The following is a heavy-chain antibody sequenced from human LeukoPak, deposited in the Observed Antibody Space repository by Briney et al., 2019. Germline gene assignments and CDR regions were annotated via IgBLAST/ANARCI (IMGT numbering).Heavy chain of an antibody. CDR1: GLTVSSNY. Sequence: PGRSMRLPCAAPGLTVSSNYMSWVRQAPGQGLAWDSVIYSGGSTYYADSVKGRFTISRDNSKNTLYLQMNSLRAEDTAVYYCARDSGYSNYGFDYWGQGTLVTVSS. D-gene: IGHD4-11*01. J-gene: IGHJ4*02. V-gene: IGHV3-66*01. CDR2: IYSGGST. CDR3: ARDSGYSNYGFDY.